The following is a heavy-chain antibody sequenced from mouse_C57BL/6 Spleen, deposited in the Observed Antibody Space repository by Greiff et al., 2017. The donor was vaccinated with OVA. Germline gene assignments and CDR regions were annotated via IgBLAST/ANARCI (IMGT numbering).Heavy chain of an antibody. Sequence: QVQLQQPGAELVKPGASVKLSCKASGYTFTSYWMQWVKQRPGQGLEWIGEIDPSDSYTNYNKKFKGKATLTVDTSSSTAYMQRSSLTSEDSAVYYCARRTARATGFFDDWGKGTTLTVSS. CDR2: IDPSDSYT. V-gene: IGHV1-50*01. CDR3: ARRTARATGFFDD. J-gene: IGHJ2*01. D-gene: IGHD3-1*01. CDR1: GYTFTSYW.